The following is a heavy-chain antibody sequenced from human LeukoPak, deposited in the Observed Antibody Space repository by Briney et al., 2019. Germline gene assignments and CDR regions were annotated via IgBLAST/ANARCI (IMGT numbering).Heavy chain of an antibody. CDR2: IKSKVNGGTT. CDR3: TRDRDWSSDY. V-gene: IGHV3-49*04. D-gene: IGHD2-21*01. Sequence: GRSLRLSCTASGFTFGDHGMSWARQAPGKGLEWVGFIKSKVNGGTTEYAASVKGRFTISRDDSQRIAYLHMNSLTTEDTAVYFCTRDRDWSSDYWGQGTLVTVSS. J-gene: IGHJ4*02. CDR1: GFTFGDHG.